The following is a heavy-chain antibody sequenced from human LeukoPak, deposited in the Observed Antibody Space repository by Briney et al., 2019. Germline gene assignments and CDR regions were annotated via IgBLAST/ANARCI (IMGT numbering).Heavy chain of an antibody. D-gene: IGHD3-9*01. V-gene: IGHV4-59*12. J-gene: IGHJ4*02. CDR2: IYYSGST. CDR3: AINVLRYFDWLLN. CDR1: GGSISNYY. Sequence: SETLSLTCTVSGGSISNYYWSWIRQPPGKGLEWIGYIYYSGSTNYNPSLKSRVTISVDTSKNQFSLKLSSVTAADTAVYYCAINVLRYFDWLLNWGQGTLVTVSS.